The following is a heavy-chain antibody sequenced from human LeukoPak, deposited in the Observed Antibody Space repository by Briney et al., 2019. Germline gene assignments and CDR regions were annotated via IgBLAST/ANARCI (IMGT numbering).Heavy chain of an antibody. CDR1: GGYIITSGHY. J-gene: IGHJ5*02. CDR3: ARERSSSGGHNWFDP. CDR2: IYYTGVT. Sequence: SETLSLPCTVSGGYIITSGHYWGWIRQPPGKGLEWLRSIYYTGVTSTNPFFRSRMSISVDTSKNQFSLNLTSVTAADAAVYYCARERSSSGGHNWFDPWGQGTLVTVSS. V-gene: IGHV4-39*07. D-gene: IGHD4-23*01.